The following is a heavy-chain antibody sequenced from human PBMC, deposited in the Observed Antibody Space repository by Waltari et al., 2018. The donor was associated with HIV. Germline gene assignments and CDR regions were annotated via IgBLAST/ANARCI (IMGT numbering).Heavy chain of an antibody. CDR1: GFSVATFV. CDR2: ISSNSKTK. D-gene: IGHD2-21*02. V-gene: IGHV3-9*01. CDR3: ACSDEYYGGDGGAFDI. Sequence: EVQLVVSGGGLVQPVRSHRLSCAAPGFSVATFVLHWVRQCPGKGLEWVSLISSNSKTKVDADSVKGRFTISRDNARDSLYLQMNSLRVEDTAFYYCACSDEYYGGDGGAFDIWSQGTMVTVSS. J-gene: IGHJ3*02.